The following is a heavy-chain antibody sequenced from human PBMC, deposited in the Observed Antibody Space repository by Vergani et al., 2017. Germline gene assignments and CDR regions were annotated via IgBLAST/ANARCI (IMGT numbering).Heavy chain of an antibody. CDR1: EYSFGNYW. Sequence: EVELVQSGPEMRKPGESLKISCKGSEYSFGNYWIGWVRQMPGKGLEWMGIIYPADSDTRYSPSFQGQVTISADTSISTAFLQWDSLKASDTALYYCARHTTYTDSRGQGTLVTVSS. D-gene: IGHD1-1*01. J-gene: IGHJ4*02. CDR3: ARHTTYTDS. CDR2: IYPADSDT. V-gene: IGHV5-51*01.